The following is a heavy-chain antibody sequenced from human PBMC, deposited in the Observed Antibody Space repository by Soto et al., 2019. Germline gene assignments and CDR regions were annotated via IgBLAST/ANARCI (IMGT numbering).Heavy chain of an antibody. D-gene: IGHD3-10*01. J-gene: IGHJ4*02. CDR3: GHRIRGSGSVMI. Sequence: QITSKESGPTLVKPTQTLTLTCTFSGLSLTTSAVGVGWIRQPPGKALEWLAVIYWDDDKRYSPSLKSRLTITKDTSKKQVVLTMTNMDPVDTATYYCGHRIRGSGSVMIWGQGTLVTVSS. CDR1: GLSLTTSAVG. V-gene: IGHV2-5*02. CDR2: IYWDDDK.